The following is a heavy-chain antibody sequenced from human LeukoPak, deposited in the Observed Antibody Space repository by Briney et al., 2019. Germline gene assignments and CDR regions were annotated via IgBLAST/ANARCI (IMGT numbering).Heavy chain of an antibody. Sequence: ASVNVSCKASGYRFTSYGISWVRQAPGQGLEWMGWISAYNGNTKYAQNLQGRVTMTTDTSTSTAYMELRSLRSDDTAVYFCARDAGTVTVTVFFDYWGQGSLVTVSS. J-gene: IGHJ4*02. D-gene: IGHD4-17*01. CDR1: GYRFTSYG. CDR2: ISAYNGNT. V-gene: IGHV1-18*01. CDR3: ARDAGTVTVTVFFDY.